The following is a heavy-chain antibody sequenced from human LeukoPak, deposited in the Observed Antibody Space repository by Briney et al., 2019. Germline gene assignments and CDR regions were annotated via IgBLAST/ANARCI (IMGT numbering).Heavy chain of an antibody. CDR3: CISNYDFWSGYYD. J-gene: IGHJ4*02. D-gene: IGHD3-3*01. Sequence: GGSLRLSCAASGFTFSSYAMSWVRQAPGKGLERVSAISGSGGSTYYADSVKGRFTISRDNSKNTLYLQMNSLRAEDTAVYYCCISNYDFWSGYYDWGQGTLDTVSS. CDR1: GFTFSSYA. CDR2: ISGSGGST. V-gene: IGHV3-23*01.